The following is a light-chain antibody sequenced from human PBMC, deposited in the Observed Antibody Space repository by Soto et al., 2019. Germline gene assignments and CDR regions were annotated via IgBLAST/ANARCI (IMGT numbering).Light chain of an antibody. CDR3: QQSYSIPWT. Sequence: DIQMTQSPSSLSGSAGDRVTITCRASQSISTYLNWYQQKPGKAPKVLMYGTSILQTGVSSRFSGSVSGADFTLTISSLQPEDFATYYCQQSYSIPWTFGQGTKVEIK. J-gene: IGKJ1*01. V-gene: IGKV1-39*01. CDR1: QSISTY. CDR2: GTS.